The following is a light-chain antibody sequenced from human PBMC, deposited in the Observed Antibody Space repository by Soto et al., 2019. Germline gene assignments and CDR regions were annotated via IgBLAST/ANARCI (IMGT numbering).Light chain of an antibody. CDR3: SSYTSSSTVV. V-gene: IGLV2-14*01. J-gene: IGLJ2*01. CDR2: DVS. CDR1: SSDVGGYNY. Sequence: QLVLTQPASVSGSPGQSITISCTGTSSDVGGYNYVSWYQQHPGKAPKLMIYDVSNRPSGVSNRFSGSKSGNTASPTISGLQAEDEADYYCSSYTSSSTVVFGGGTKLTVL.